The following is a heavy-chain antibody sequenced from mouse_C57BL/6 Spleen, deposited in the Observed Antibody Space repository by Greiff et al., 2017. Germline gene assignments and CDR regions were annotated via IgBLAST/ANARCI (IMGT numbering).Heavy chain of an antibody. Sequence: DVKLVESGGGLVKPGGSLKLSCAASGFTFSDYGMHWVRQAPEKGLGWVAYLSSGSSTIYYADTVKGRFTISRDNAKNTLFLQMTSLRAEDTAMYYCARGNWFAYWGQGTLVTVSA. CDR3: ARGNWFAY. CDR2: LSSGSSTI. CDR1: GFTFSDYG. V-gene: IGHV5-17*01. J-gene: IGHJ3*01.